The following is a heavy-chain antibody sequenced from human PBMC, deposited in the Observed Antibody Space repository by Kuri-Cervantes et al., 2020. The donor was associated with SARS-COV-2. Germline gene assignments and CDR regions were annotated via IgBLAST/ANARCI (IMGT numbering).Heavy chain of an antibody. D-gene: IGHD6-6*01. CDR3: AKSLPAAPWSFDY. J-gene: IGHJ4*02. V-gene: IGHV3-74*01. CDR2: INPDGSYT. CDR1: GFTFSGHW. Sequence: LSLTCAASGFTFSGHWIHWVRQAPGKGLVWVSRINPDGSYTNNADSVKGRFTISRDNSKNTLFLQMNSLRVEDTAIYYCAKSLPAAPWSFDYWGQGTLVTVSS.